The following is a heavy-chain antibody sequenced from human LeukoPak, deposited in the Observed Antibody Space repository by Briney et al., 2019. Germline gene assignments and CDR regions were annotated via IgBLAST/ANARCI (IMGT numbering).Heavy chain of an antibody. CDR3: ARLIARYCSSTSCRGDYYYYYGMDV. J-gene: IGHJ6*02. D-gene: IGHD2-2*01. Sequence: SETLSLTCAVYGGSFSGYYWSWIRQPPGKGLEWIGEINHSGSTNYNPSLKSRVTISVDTSKNQFSLKLSSVTAADTAVYYCARLIARYCSSTSCRGDYYYYYGMDVWGQGTTVTVSS. V-gene: IGHV4-34*01. CDR1: GGSFSGYY. CDR2: INHSGST.